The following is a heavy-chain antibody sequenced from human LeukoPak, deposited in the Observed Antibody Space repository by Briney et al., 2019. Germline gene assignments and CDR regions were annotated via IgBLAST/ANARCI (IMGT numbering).Heavy chain of an antibody. CDR2: ISYDGSNK. CDR1: GFTFSSYG. D-gene: IGHD5-12*01. Sequence: GRSLRLSCAASGFTFSSYGMHWVRQAPGKGLEWVAVISYDGSNKYYADSVKGRFTISRDNSKNTLYLQMNSLRAEDTAVYYCAKDAGYSGYDYFDYWGQGTLVTVSS. J-gene: IGHJ4*02. V-gene: IGHV3-30*18. CDR3: AKDAGYSGYDYFDY.